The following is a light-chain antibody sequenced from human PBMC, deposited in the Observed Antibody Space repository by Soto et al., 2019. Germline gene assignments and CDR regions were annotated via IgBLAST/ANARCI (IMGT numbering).Light chain of an antibody. V-gene: IGKV3-11*01. CDR1: QSVNTY. Sequence: VLTQSPATLSLSPGERATLSCRASQSVNTYIAWYQQRPGQAPRLLIYDASNRATGVPARFSGSGSRTDFTLTISSLEPEDFAVYYCQLRSNWPPERFTFGPGTKVEIK. J-gene: IGKJ3*01. CDR2: DAS. CDR3: QLRSNWPPERFT.